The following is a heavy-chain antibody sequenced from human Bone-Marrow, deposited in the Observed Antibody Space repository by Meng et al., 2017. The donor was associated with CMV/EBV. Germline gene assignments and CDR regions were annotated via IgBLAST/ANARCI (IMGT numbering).Heavy chain of an antibody. V-gene: IGHV4-59*01. J-gene: IGHJ1*01. D-gene: IGHD3-22*01. CDR1: GGSFSGYY. Sequence: SETLSLTCAVYGGSFSGYYWSWIRQPPGKGLEWIAYIYDNWSTNSHPSLKSRVTISVDTSKNQFSLKLTSVTAADTAVYYCARGSPGEYYTDSRGYFYFYNWGQGTLVTVSS. CDR2: IYDNWST. CDR3: ARGSPGEYYTDSRGYFYFYN.